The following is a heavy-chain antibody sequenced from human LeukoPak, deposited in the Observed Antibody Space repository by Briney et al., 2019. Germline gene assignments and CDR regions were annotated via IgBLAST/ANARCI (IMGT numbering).Heavy chain of an antibody. CDR3: AKAAYDSSGSWYYFDY. J-gene: IGHJ4*02. V-gene: IGHV3-48*01. CDR1: GFSFSSYG. CDR2: ISSSSSTI. D-gene: IGHD3-22*01. Sequence: GGSLRLSCAASGFSFSSYGMTWVRQAPGKGLEWVSYISSSSSTIYYADSVKGRFTISRDNSKNTLYLQMNSLRPEDTAVYYCAKAAYDSSGSWYYFDYWGQGTLVTVSS.